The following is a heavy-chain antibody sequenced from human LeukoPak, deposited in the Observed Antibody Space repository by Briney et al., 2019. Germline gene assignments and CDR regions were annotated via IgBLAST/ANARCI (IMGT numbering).Heavy chain of an antibody. CDR2: LYSGSDT. J-gene: IGHJ2*01. V-gene: IGHV3-53*01. Sequence: GGSLRLSCAASGFTFSNHVMTWGRHAPGKGLEWVSILYSGSDTYYADSVKGRFTISRDSSKNILSLQMNNLRAEDTAVYYCARVGDHFHWYLDLWGRGTLVTVSS. CDR3: ARVGDHFHWYLDL. CDR1: GFTFSNHV. D-gene: IGHD3-10*01.